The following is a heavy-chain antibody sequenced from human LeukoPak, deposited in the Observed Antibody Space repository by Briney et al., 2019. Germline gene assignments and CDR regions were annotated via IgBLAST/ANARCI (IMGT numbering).Heavy chain of an antibody. CDR1: GYTFTSYG. CDR2: ISAYNGNT. J-gene: IGHJ4*02. V-gene: IGHV1-18*01. CDR3: ARSETYYYDSSGYPVTSFDY. D-gene: IGHD3-22*01. Sequence: ASVEVSCKASGYTFTSYGISWVRQAPGQGLEWMGWISAYNGNTNYAQKLQGRVTMTTDTSTSTAYMELRSLRSDDTAVYYCARSETYYYDSSGYPVTSFDYWGQGTLVTVSS.